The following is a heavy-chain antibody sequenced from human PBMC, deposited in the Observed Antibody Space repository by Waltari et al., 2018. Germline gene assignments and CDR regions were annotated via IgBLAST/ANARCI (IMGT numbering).Heavy chain of an antibody. CDR2: NYSGGST. V-gene: IGHV3-23*03. J-gene: IGHJ6*03. D-gene: IGHD1-1*01. CDR1: GFTFSSYS. CDR3: AKEETGISYYYYYMDV. Sequence: EVQLLESGGGLVQPGGSLRLSCAASGFTFSSYSMSWVSQAPGKGVEWVSVNYSGGSTYEADSVKGRFTISRDNSKNTLYLEINSLRAEDTAVYYCAKEETGISYYYYYMDVWGKGTTVTVS.